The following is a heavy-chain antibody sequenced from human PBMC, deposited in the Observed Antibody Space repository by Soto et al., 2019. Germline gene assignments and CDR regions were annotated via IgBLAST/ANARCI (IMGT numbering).Heavy chain of an antibody. CDR2: ITASADTT. J-gene: IGHJ4*02. V-gene: IGHV3-23*01. D-gene: IGHD6-13*01. Sequence: EVQLLESGGRLVQPGGSLGLSCAASGFTFSTYAMSWVRQAPGKGLEWVSTITASADTTYYSDSVKGRFTTSRDNSQNMLFLQMNSLRADDTATYYCHIAEGDYCGQGTLVAVSS. CDR1: GFTFSTYA. CDR3: HIAEGDY.